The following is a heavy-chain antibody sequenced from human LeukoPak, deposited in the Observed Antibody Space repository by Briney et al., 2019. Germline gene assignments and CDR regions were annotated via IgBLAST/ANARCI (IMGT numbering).Heavy chain of an antibody. CDR1: GYIFTSYF. Sequence: ASVKVSCKASGYIFTSYFIHWVRQAPGQGLEWMVVINPSGGTTTYAQNFQGRVTMTRDTSTSTVYMELSSLRSEDTAVYYCARDRLLGDGYNDYFDYWGQGTLVTVSS. CDR3: ARDRLLGDGYNDYFDY. D-gene: IGHD5-24*01. V-gene: IGHV1-46*01. CDR2: INPSGGTT. J-gene: IGHJ4*02.